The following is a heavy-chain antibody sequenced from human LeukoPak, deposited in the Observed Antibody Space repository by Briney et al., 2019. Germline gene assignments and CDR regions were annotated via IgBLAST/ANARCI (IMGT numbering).Heavy chain of an antibody. V-gene: IGHV3-53*01. Sequence: PGGSLRLSCAASGFTVSSNYMSWVRQAPGKGLEWVSVIYGGGTTYYADSVKGRFTISRDNSKNTLYLQMNSLRVEDTAVYYCARDIGSGNYFDYWGPGTLVTVSS. D-gene: IGHD1-26*01. CDR3: ARDIGSGNYFDY. J-gene: IGHJ4*02. CDR1: GFTVSSNY. CDR2: IYGGGTT.